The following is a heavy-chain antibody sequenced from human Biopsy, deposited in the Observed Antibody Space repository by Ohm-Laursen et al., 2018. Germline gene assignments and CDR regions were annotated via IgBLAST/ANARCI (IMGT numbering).Heavy chain of an antibody. D-gene: IGHD6-19*01. CDR1: VYSFSSYY. V-gene: IGHV1-46*01. CDR3: ARNAGWYGDLYYFDY. J-gene: IGHJ4*02. Sequence: GSTANASSKASVYSFSSYYMHWGRQAPGQGLEWMGMINPSGSTTSSPQIFQGRVTMTRDTSKSTVYMELSSLRSADTAVYFCARNAGWYGDLYYFDYWGQGTLVTVSS. CDR2: INPSGSTT.